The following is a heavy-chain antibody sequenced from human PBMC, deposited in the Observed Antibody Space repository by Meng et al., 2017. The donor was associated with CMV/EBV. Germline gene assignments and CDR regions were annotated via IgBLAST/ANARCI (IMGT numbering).Heavy chain of an antibody. CDR3: ARAYSSSCRVDY. D-gene: IGHD6-6*01. V-gene: IGHV3-21*04. Sequence: GESLKISCAASGFTFSSYSMNWVRQAPGKGLEWVSSISSSSSYIYYADSVKGRFTISRDNAKNSLYLQMNSLRAEDTAVYYCARAYSSSCRVDYWGQGTLVTVSS. CDR2: ISSSSSYI. CDR1: GFTFSSYS. J-gene: IGHJ4*02.